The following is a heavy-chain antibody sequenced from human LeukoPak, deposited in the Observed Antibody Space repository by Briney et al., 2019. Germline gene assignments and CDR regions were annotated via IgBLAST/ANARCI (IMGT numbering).Heavy chain of an antibody. CDR1: GYTFTGYY. CDR3: ARTLLPRRTGTTFYYYGMDV. J-gene: IGHJ6*02. D-gene: IGHD1-1*01. CDR2: INPNSGGT. V-gene: IGHV1-2*02. Sequence: GASVKVSCKACGYTFTGYYMHWVRQAPGQGLEWMGWINPNSGGTNYAQKFQGRVTMTRDTSISTAYMELSRLRSDDTAVYYCARTLLPRRTGTTFYYYGMDVWGQGTTVTVSS.